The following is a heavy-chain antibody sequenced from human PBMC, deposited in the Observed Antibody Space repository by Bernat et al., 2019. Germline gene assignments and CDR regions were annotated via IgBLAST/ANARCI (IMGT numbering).Heavy chain of an antibody. J-gene: IGHJ4*02. D-gene: IGHD2-2*01. V-gene: IGHV5-51*01. CDR2: IYPGESDT. CDR3: ARQYGDIVVVPAAISNHPFDY. CDR1: GYSFTSYW. Sequence: EVQLVQSGAEVKKPGESLKISCKGSGYSFTSYWIGWVRQMPRKGLEWMGVIYPGESDTRYSPSFQGQFTISADKSISTAYLQWSSLKASDTAMYYCARQYGDIVVVPAAISNHPFDYWGQGTLVTVSS.